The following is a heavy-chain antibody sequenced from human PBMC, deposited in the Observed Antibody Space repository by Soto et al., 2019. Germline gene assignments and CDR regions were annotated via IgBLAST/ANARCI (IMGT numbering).Heavy chain of an antibody. CDR1: GGSISSSSSY. CDR2: IYETGST. V-gene: IGHV4-39*01. D-gene: IGHD1-26*01. Sequence: PSETLSLTCSVSGGSISSSSSYWGWIRQPPGKGLEWIGDIYETGSTYYNPSLKSRVTIYVDTSMEQFSLRLNSVTAADTATYYCVRLTSRISAASRGGSNWLVPWGPGILVTVSS. J-gene: IGHJ5*02. CDR3: VRLTSRISAASRGGSNWLVP.